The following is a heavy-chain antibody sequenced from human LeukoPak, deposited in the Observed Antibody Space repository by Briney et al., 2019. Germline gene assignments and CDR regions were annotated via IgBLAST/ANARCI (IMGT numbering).Heavy chain of an antibody. CDR2: IDPSGTTL. V-gene: IGHV3-11*01. Sequence: GGSLRLSCAASGFTFRDYVMSWVRQAPGKGLEWVSYIDPSGTTLYYADSVKGRFTISRDNGKNSLYLQLRSLRGEDTAVYYCSRAAYNWNWGQGTLVTVSS. D-gene: IGHD1-20*01. CDR1: GFTFRDYV. CDR3: SRAAYNWN. J-gene: IGHJ4*02.